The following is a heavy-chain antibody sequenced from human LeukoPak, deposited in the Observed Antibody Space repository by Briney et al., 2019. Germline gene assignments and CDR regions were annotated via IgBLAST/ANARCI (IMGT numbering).Heavy chain of an antibody. V-gene: IGHV4-34*01. CDR3: ARWGDYQGYFDY. CDR1: GGSFSGYY. J-gene: IGHJ4*02. CDR2: INRSGST. Sequence: SETLSLTCAVYGGSFSGYYWSWIRQPPGKGLEWIGEINRSGSTNYNPSLKSRVTISVDTSKNQFSLKLSSVTAADTAVYYCARWGDYQGYFDYWGQGTLVTVSS. D-gene: IGHD2-2*01.